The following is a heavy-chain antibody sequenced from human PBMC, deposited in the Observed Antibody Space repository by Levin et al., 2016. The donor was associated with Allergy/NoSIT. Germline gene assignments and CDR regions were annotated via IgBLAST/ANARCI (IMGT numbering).Heavy chain of an antibody. CDR2: ISYDGSNT. V-gene: IGHV3-30*04. Sequence: GGSLRLSCAASGFTFSSYAMHWVRQAPGKGLEWVAVISYDGSNTYYADSVKGRFTISRDNSKNTLSLQMNSLRAGDTAVYYCARDGIVGLTGYSYGMDVWGQGTTVTVSS. D-gene: IGHD1-26*01. J-gene: IGHJ6*02. CDR3: ARDGIVGLTGYSYGMDV. CDR1: GFTFSSYA.